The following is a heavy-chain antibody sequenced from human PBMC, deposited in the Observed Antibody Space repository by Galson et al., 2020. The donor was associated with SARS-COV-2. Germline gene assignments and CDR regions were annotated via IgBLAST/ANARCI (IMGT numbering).Heavy chain of an antibody. J-gene: IGHJ4*02. D-gene: IGHD6-19*01. V-gene: IGHV2-70*11. CDR3: ARIDSSGCRGNY. Sequence: ESGPTLLKPTQTLTLTCTFSGFSLSTSGMCVSWIRQPPGKALEWLARIDWDDDEYYSTSLKTRLTISKDTSKNQVVLTMTNMDPVDTATYYCARIDSSGCRGNYWGQGTLVTVSS. CDR2: IDWDDDE. CDR1: GFSLSTSGMC.